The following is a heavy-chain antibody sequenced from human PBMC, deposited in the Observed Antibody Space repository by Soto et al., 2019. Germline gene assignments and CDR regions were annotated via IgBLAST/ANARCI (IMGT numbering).Heavy chain of an antibody. CDR2: IYYSGST. CDR3: ASTYGGPYYFDY. J-gene: IGHJ4*02. Sequence: PSETLSLTCTVSGGSISSYYWSWIRQPPGKGLEWIGYIYYSGSTNYNPSLESRVTISVDTSKNQFSLKLSSVTAADTAVYYCASTYGGPYYFDYWGQGTLVTVSS. V-gene: IGHV4-59*01. D-gene: IGHD4-17*01. CDR1: GGSISSYY.